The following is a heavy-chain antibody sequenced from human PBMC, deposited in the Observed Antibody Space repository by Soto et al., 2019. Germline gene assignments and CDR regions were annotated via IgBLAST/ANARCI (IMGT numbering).Heavy chain of an antibody. V-gene: IGHV3-48*02. Sequence: GGTLRLSCAASGFTFSSYSINWVRQAPGKGLEWDSYITPSSDTIYYADSVKGRFTISRDNGKNSLYLQMNSLRDEDTAVYYCARDIGSGWYYFDYWGQGNMVTVSS. D-gene: IGHD6-19*01. CDR1: GFTFSSYS. J-gene: IGHJ4*02. CDR2: ITPSSDTI. CDR3: ARDIGSGWYYFDY.